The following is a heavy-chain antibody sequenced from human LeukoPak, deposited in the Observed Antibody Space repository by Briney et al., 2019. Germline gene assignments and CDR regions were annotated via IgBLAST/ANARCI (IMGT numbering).Heavy chain of an antibody. CDR1: GGSISSGSYY. J-gene: IGHJ4*02. CDR3: ARVPAWIQVYYFDY. V-gene: IGHV4-61*02. CDR2: IYTSGST. Sequence: SETLSLTCTVSGGSISSGSYYWSWLRQPAGKGLEWIGRIYTSGSTNYNPSLKSRVTISVDTSKNQFSLKLSSVTAADTAVYYCARVPAWIQVYYFDYWGQGHLVTVSS. D-gene: IGHD5-18*01.